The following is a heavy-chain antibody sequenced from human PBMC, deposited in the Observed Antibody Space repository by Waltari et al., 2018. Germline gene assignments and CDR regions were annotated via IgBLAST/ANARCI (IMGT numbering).Heavy chain of an antibody. CDR3: ARGGDGTYDFWSGYYRDYYYYGMDV. V-gene: IGHV4-38-2*01. CDR2: IYHSGST. D-gene: IGHD3-3*01. J-gene: IGHJ6*02. CDR1: GYSISSGYY. Sequence: QVQLQESGPGLVKPSETLSLTCAVSGYSISSGYYWGWIRQPPGKGLEWIGSIYHSGSTYYNPSLKSRVTISVDTSKNQFSLKLSSVTAADTAVYYCARGGDGTYDFWSGYYRDYYYYGMDVWGQGTTVTVSS.